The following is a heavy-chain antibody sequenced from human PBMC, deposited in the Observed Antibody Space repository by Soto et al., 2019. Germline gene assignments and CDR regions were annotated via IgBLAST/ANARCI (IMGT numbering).Heavy chain of an antibody. J-gene: IGHJ5*02. CDR3: AKNQGVELVPLATVDWFDP. CDR1: GFIFEDFG. Sequence: GSLSLSCEASGFIFEDFGMSWVRQAPGRGLECTSSISGSGFKKYYAGSVKGRFTISRDNSKSTVYLELNNLSAEDTAVYHCAKNQGVELVPLATVDWFDPWGQGSVVTVSS. D-gene: IGHD1-26*01. V-gene: IGHV3-23*01. CDR2: ISGSGFKK.